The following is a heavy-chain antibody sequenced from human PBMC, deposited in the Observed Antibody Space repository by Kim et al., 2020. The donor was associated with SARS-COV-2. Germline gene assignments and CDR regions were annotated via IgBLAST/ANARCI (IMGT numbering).Heavy chain of an antibody. D-gene: IGHD4-17*01. CDR1: GFTVSSNY. CDR2: IYSGGST. Sequence: GGSLRLSCAASGFTVSSNYMSWVRQAPGKGLEWVSVIYSGGSTYYADSVKGRFTISRHNSKNTLYLQMNSLRAEDTAVYYCARFTVTTRAEYFQHWGQGTLVTVSS. CDR3: ARFTVTTRAEYFQH. J-gene: IGHJ1*01. V-gene: IGHV3-53*04.